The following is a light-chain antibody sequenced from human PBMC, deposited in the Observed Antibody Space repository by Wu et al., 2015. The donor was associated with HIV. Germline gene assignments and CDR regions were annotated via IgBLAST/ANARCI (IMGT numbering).Light chain of an antibody. Sequence: DIQLTQSPSFLSASVGDRVTITCRASQDINTYLAWFQQKPGKAPKLLIYSASSLQSGVPSRFSGSGSGTDFTLTISSLQLEDFATYYCQQSYSIPYSFGQGTKLEI. CDR3: QQSYSIPYS. CDR2: SAS. V-gene: IGKV1-39*01. CDR1: QDINTY. J-gene: IGKJ2*03.